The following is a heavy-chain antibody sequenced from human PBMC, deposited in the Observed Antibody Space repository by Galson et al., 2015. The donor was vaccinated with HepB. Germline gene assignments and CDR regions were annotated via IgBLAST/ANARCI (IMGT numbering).Heavy chain of an antibody. D-gene: IGHD6-13*01. V-gene: IGHV1-18*04. CDR3: ARQQVATGAFDY. CDR1: GYTFIKYG. J-gene: IGHJ4*02. Sequence: CKASGYTFIKYGISWVRQAPGQGLEWMGWISAYNGNTIYAQKLQGRVTLATDTSTITAYMELRSLRSDNTAVYYCARQQVATGAFDYWGQGTLVTVSS. CDR2: ISAYNGNT.